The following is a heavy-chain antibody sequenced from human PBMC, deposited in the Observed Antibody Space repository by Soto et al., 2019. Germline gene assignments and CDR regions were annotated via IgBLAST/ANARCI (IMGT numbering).Heavy chain of an antibody. D-gene: IGHD3-10*01. Sequence: QVQLVESGGGVVQPGRSLRLSCAASGFTFGSYGMHWVRQAPGKGLEWVAVITNVGSKKYYADSVKGRFTISRDNSKNTLYLQMNSLRAGDTAVYYCLGSGKYYDSYYYYGMDVWGQGTTVTVSS. CDR2: ITNVGSKK. J-gene: IGHJ6*02. CDR1: GFTFGSYG. CDR3: LGSGKYYDSYYYYGMDV. V-gene: IGHV3-30*03.